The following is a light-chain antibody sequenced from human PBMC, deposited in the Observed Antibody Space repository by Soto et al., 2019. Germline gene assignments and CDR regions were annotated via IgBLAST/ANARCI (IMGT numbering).Light chain of an antibody. CDR3: HQRSSWPLP. V-gene: IGKV3-11*01. J-gene: IGKJ4*01. Sequence: EILLTQSPASLYLSPGERATLSCRASQNVSYFFAWYRQKPGQAPRLLIYDTYHRATGFPPRFSGSGSGTEFTLTISSLETEDSPVYYCHQRSSWPLPSGGGTKVEIK. CDR1: QNVSYF. CDR2: DTY.